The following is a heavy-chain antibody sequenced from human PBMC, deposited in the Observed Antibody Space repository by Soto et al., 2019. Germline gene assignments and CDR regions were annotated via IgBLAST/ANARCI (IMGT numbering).Heavy chain of an antibody. V-gene: IGHV3-23*01. CDR3: AREPNYYFDY. CDR2: IRGSGGST. CDR1: GFTFSYYA. Sequence: PGGSLRLSCAASGFTFSYYAMSWVRQAPGKGLEWVSSIRGSGGSTYYADSVKGRFTISRDNSKNTLYPQMNSLRAEDTAVYYCAREPNYYFDYWGQGALVTVSS. J-gene: IGHJ4*02.